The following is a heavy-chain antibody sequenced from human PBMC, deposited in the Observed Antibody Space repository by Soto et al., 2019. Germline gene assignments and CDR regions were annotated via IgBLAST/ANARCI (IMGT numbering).Heavy chain of an antibody. CDR3: ARVEAVAGTGFAFDI. Sequence: SETLSLTCTVSGGSISSYYWSWIRQPPGKGLEWIGYIYYSGSTNYNPSLKSRVTISVDTSKNQFSLKLSSVTAADTAVYYCARVEAVAGTGFAFDIWGQGTMVTVSS. D-gene: IGHD6-19*01. V-gene: IGHV4-59*01. CDR2: IYYSGST. J-gene: IGHJ3*02. CDR1: GGSISSYY.